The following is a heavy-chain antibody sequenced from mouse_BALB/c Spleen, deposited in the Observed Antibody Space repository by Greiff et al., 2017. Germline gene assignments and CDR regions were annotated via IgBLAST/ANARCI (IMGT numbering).Heavy chain of an antibody. J-gene: IGHJ4*01. CDR1: GFTFSSFG. CDR2: ISSGSSTI. Sequence: EVQVVESGGGLVQPGGSRKLSCAASGFTFSSFGMHWVRQAPEKGLEWVAYISSGSSTIYYADTVKGRFTISRDNPKNTLFLQMTSLRSEDTAMYYCARSVYYRYDGGAMDYWGQGTSVTVSS. D-gene: IGHD2-14*01. V-gene: IGHV5-17*02. CDR3: ARSVYYRYDGGAMDY.